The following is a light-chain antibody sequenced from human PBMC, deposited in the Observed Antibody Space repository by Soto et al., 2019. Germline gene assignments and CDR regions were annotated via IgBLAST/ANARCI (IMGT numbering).Light chain of an antibody. CDR2: LAS. CDR3: LHHNGYPPV. V-gene: IGKV1-17*01. CDR1: QHITND. Sequence: DIQMTQSPSSQSASVGDTVTITCRASQHITNDCAWYQQKAGRAPKCLILLASRLQTGVPSRFSGSGSETEFTLTISSLQPEDFATYYCLHHNGYPPVFGQGTKVEIK. J-gene: IGKJ2*01.